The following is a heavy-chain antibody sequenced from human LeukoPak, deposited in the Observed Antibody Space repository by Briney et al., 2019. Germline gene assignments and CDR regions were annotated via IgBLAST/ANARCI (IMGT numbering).Heavy chain of an antibody. D-gene: IGHD1-26*01. Sequence: SETLPLTCTVSGGSISSSSYYWGWIRQPPGKGLEWIGSIYYSGSTYYNPSLKSRVTISVDTSKNQFSLKLSSVTAADTAVYYCARLKVGSRDLSWYFDLWGRGTLVTVSS. CDR1: GGSISSSSYY. CDR2: IYYSGST. J-gene: IGHJ2*01. CDR3: ARLKVGSRDLSWYFDL. V-gene: IGHV4-39*01.